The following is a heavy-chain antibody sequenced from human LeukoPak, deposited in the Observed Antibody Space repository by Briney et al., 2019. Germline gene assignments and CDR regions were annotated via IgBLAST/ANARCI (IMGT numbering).Heavy chain of an antibody. Sequence: ASVKVSCKASGYTFTNYGLSWVRQAPGQGLEWMGWISGYNGDTNYAQKFQARVTMTTDSSASTVYLELRSLRSDDTAVYYCARAPRYGVAYFFGYWGQGTLVTVSS. CDR3: ARAPRYGVAYFFGY. D-gene: IGHD1-14*01. V-gene: IGHV1-18*01. J-gene: IGHJ4*02. CDR1: GYTFTNYG. CDR2: ISGYNGDT.